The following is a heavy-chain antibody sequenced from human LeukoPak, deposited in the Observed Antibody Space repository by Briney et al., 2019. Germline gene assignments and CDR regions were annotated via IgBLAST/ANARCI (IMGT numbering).Heavy chain of an antibody. Sequence: GGSLRLSCAASGFTFTSYGMSWVRQAPGKGLEWVSAISGSGGSRNYADSVKGRFAISRDNSRNTLYLQMNSLRAEDTAVYYCAKGQYDGGDYYYFDYWGQGTLVTVSS. J-gene: IGHJ4*02. CDR3: AKGQYDGGDYYYFDY. CDR2: ISGSGGSR. V-gene: IGHV3-23*01. D-gene: IGHD2-21*01. CDR1: GFTFTSYG.